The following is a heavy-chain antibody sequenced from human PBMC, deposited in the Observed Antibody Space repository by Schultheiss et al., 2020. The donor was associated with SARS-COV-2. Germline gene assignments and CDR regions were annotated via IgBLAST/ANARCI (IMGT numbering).Heavy chain of an antibody. D-gene: IGHD2-2*01. CDR2: IYYSGST. J-gene: IGHJ4*02. V-gene: IGHV4-30-4*01. CDR3: TRLGRQTSASYPDY. Sequence: SETLSLTCTVSGGSIRSGESYWSWIRQSPGKGLEWIGYIYYSGSTNYNPSLKSRVTISVDTSKNQFYLELNSVTAADTAVYYCTRLGRQTSASYPDYWGQGTLVTVSS. CDR1: GGSIRSGESY.